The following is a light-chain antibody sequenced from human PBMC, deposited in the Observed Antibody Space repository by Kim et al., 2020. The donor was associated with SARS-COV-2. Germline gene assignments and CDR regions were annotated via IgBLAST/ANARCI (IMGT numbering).Light chain of an antibody. Sequence: SYELTQPPSVSVSPGQTASITCSGDKLGDKYACWYQQKPGQSPVLVIYQDTKRRSGIPERFSGSNSGNTATLTISGTQAMDEADYYCQAWDSSTVFGTGT. CDR1: KLGDKY. CDR3: QAWDSSTV. CDR2: QDT. J-gene: IGLJ1*01. V-gene: IGLV3-1*01.